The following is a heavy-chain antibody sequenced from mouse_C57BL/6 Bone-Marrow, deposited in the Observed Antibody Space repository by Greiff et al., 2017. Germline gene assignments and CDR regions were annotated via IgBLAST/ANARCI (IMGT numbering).Heavy chain of an antibody. CDR3: AIFYYSNYDWCAY. CDR1: GYAFTNYL. D-gene: IGHD2-5*01. J-gene: IGHJ3*01. V-gene: IGHV1-54*01. CDR2: INPGSGGT. Sequence: QVQLQQSGAELVRPGTSVKVSCKASGYAFTNYLIEWVKQRPGQGLEWIGVINPGSGGTNYNEKFKGKATLTADKSSSTAYMQLSSLTSEDSAVXFCAIFYYSNYDWCAYWGQGTLVTVSA.